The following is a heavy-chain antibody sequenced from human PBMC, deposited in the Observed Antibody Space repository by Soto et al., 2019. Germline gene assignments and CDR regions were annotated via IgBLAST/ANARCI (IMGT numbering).Heavy chain of an antibody. CDR2: ISGGGETT. CDR1: GFTFSSHV. V-gene: IGHV3-23*01. Sequence: VQLLEAGGGLVQPGGSLRLSCAASGFTFSSHVMNWLRQAPGKGLEWVAAISGGGETTYYGDSVEGRFTMSRDNSKNTLYLQMSSVSAEDTAVYYCARGPRAPPPHDYGMDVWGQGTTVTVSS. J-gene: IGHJ6*02. CDR3: ARGPRAPPPHDYGMDV.